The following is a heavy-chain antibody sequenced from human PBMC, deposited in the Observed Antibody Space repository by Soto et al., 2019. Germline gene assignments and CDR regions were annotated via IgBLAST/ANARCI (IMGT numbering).Heavy chain of an antibody. CDR2: IYYSGGT. J-gene: IGHJ4*02. Sequence: SETLSLTCTVSGGSISSYYWSWIRQPPGKGLEWIGYIYYSGGTNYNPSLKSRVTISVDTSKNQLSLKLSSVTAADTAVYYCARIRADTYYYDSSGYYPDYWGQGTLVTVSS. D-gene: IGHD3-22*01. V-gene: IGHV4-59*08. CDR1: GGSISSYY. CDR3: ARIRADTYYYDSSGYYPDY.